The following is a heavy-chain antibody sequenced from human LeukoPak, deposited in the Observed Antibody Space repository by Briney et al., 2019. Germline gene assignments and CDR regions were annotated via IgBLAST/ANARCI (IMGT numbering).Heavy chain of an antibody. Sequence: PSETLSLTCTVTGGSISSYYWSWIRQPPGKGLEWIGEINHSGSTNYNPSLKSRVTISVDTSKNQFSLKLSSVTAADTAVYYCARGSKLDYWGQGTLVTVSS. V-gene: IGHV4-34*01. CDR3: ARGSKLDY. CDR2: INHSGST. CDR1: GGSISSYY. J-gene: IGHJ4*02.